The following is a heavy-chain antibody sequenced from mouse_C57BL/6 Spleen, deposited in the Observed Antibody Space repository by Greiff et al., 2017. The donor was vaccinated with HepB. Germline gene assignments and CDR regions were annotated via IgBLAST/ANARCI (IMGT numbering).Heavy chain of an antibody. D-gene: IGHD1-1*01. Sequence: EVKLVESGGGLVKPGGSLKLSCAASGFTFSDYGMHWVRQAPEKGLEWVAYISSGSSTIYYADTVKGRFTISRDNAKNTLFLQMTSLRSEDTAMYYCAMKDYYGSSSWYFDVWGTGTTVTVSS. V-gene: IGHV5-17*01. CDR2: ISSGSSTI. J-gene: IGHJ1*03. CDR1: GFTFSDYG. CDR3: AMKDYYGSSSWYFDV.